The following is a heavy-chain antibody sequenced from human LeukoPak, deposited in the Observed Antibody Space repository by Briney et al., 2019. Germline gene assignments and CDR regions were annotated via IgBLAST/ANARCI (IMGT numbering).Heavy chain of an antibody. CDR3: ARSGYYDSSGYRDYFDY. D-gene: IGHD3-22*01. CDR1: GGSISSYY. CDR2: IYYSGST. Sequence: SETLSLTCTVSGGSISSYYWSWIRQPPGKGLEWIGYIYYSGSTNYNPSLKSRVTISVDTSKNQFSQKLSSVTAADTAVCYCARSGYYDSSGYRDYFDYWGQGTLVTVSS. J-gene: IGHJ4*02. V-gene: IGHV4-59*01.